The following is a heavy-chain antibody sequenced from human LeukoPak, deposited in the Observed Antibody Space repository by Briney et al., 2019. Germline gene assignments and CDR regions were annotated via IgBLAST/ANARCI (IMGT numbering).Heavy chain of an antibody. D-gene: IGHD1-26*01. J-gene: IGHJ5*02. V-gene: IGHV1-69*01. CDR1: GGTFSSYA. CDR2: IIPIFGTA. CDR3: AREPADSVGATGRFLP. Sequence: SVKVSCKASGGTFSSYAISWVRQAPGQGLEWMGGIIPIFGTANDAQKFQGRVTTTADETTSTAYMEVRSLRSEDTAVYYCAREPADSVGATGRFLPWGQGTLVTVSS.